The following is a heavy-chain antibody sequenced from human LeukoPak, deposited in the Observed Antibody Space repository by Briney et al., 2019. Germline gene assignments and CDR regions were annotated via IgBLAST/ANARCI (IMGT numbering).Heavy chain of an antibody. CDR2: VSGSGGST. J-gene: IGHJ4*02. CDR3: AKDLDIVATITGN. Sequence: GGSLRLSCAASGVTFSSYAMSWVRQAPGKGLEWVSGVSGSGGSTYYADSVKGRFTISRDNSKNTLYLQMNSLRAEDTAVYYCAKDLDIVATITGNWGQGTLVTVSS. D-gene: IGHD5-12*01. V-gene: IGHV3-23*01. CDR1: GVTFSSYA.